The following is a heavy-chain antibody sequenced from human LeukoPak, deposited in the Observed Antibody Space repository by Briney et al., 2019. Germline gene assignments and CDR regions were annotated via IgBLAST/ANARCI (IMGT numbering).Heavy chain of an antibody. CDR1: GFTFSSYG. CDR2: ISYDGSNK. CDR3: ARDRIQLWQTLDY. D-gene: IGHD5-18*01. J-gene: IGHJ4*02. Sequence: PGRSLRLSCAASGFTFSSYGMHWVRLAPGKGLEWVAVISYDGSNKYYADSVKGRFTISRDNSKNTLYLQMNSLRAEDTAVYYCARDRIQLWQTLDYWGQGTLVTVSS. V-gene: IGHV3-30*03.